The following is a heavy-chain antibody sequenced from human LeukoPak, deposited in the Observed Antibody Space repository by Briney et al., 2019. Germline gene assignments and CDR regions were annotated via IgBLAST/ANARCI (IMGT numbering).Heavy chain of an antibody. CDR3: AGGQTLDWLSNYFDS. V-gene: IGHV4-39*01. CDR1: GGSISSSLYY. Sequence: SETLSLTCTVSGGSISSSLYYWGWVRQPPGKGLEWVGSIYYGANTYYNPSLKSRLTISVDTPKNQVSLKLRSVTAADTALYFCAGGQTLDWLSNYFDSWGQGSLVIVFS. CDR2: IYYGANT. J-gene: IGHJ4*02. D-gene: IGHD3-3*01.